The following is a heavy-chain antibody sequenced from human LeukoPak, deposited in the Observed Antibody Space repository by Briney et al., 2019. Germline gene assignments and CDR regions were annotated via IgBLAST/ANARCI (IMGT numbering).Heavy chain of an antibody. D-gene: IGHD2-2*01. CDR1: GYTFTSYG. V-gene: IGHV1-18*01. Sequence: ASVKVSCKASGYTFTSYGISWVRQVPGQGLEWMGWISAYNGNTNYAQKLQGRVTMTTDTSTSTAYMELRSLRSDDTAVYYCARDLRDIVVVPAAIGGLFDYWGQGTLVTVSS. J-gene: IGHJ4*02. CDR2: ISAYNGNT. CDR3: ARDLRDIVVVPAAIGGLFDY.